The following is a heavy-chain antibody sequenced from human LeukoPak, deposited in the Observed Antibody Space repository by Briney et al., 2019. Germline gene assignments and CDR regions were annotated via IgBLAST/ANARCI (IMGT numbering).Heavy chain of an antibody. J-gene: IGHJ4*02. CDR1: GFTISSYA. CDR3: ANSGSGSYSRFDF. D-gene: IGHD3-10*01. CDR2: ISGSGPGT. V-gene: IGHV3-23*01. Sequence: GGSLRLSCAASGFTISSYAMSWVRQAPGKGLEWVSAISGSGPGTYYADSVKGRFTISRDNSKNTLYLQMNSLRVEDTAVYYCANSGSGSYSRFDFWGQGTLVTVSS.